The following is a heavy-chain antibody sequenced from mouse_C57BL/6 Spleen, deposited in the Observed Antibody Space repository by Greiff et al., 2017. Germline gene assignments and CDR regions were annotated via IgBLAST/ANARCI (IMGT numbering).Heavy chain of an antibody. J-gene: IGHJ4*01. CDR2: INPSSGYT. Sequence: VQLQQSGAELARPGASVKMSCKASGYTFTSYTMHWVKQRPGQGLEWIGYINPSSGYTKYNQKFKDKATLTADNSSSTAYMQLSSLTSEDSAVYYCASLRRGYYAMDYWGQGTSVTVSS. CDR1: GYTFTSYT. CDR3: ASLRRGYYAMDY. D-gene: IGHD1-2*01. V-gene: IGHV1-4*01.